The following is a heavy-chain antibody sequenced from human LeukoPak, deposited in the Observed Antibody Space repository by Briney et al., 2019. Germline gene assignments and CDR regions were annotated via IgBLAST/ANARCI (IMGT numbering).Heavy chain of an antibody. J-gene: IGHJ4*02. CDR2: INPSGGGT. Sequence: ASVKVSCKAFGYAFTSYYMHWVRQATGQGLEWMGVINPSGGGTSHAQEFQGRVTMTRDTSTGTVYMELSSLASGDTAVYYCARGGRYGSDYWGQGTLVTVSS. CDR3: ARGGRYGSDY. V-gene: IGHV1-46*01. D-gene: IGHD3-16*01. CDR1: GYAFTSYY.